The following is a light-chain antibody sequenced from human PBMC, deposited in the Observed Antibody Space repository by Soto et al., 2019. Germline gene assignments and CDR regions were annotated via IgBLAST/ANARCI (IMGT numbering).Light chain of an antibody. CDR2: GAS. CDR3: QQRSNWPPSIT. Sequence: EIVLTQSPCTLSLSPGEIATLSFRASQTCSSARLAWFQQKPGQAPRLLIYGASTRATGIPARFSGSGSGTEFTLTISSLQSEDFAVYYCQQRSNWPPSITFGQGTRLEIK. V-gene: IGKV3-15*01. J-gene: IGKJ5*01. CDR1: QTCSSAR.